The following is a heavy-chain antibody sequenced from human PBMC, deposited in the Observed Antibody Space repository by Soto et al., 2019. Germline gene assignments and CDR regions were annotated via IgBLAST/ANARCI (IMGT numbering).Heavy chain of an antibody. J-gene: IGHJ6*03. V-gene: IGHV4-34*01. CDR3: ARAMYCSSTSCSRAYYYYYYMDV. Sequence: SETLSLTCAVYGGSFSGYYWSWIRQPPGKGLEWIGEINHSGSTNYNPSLKSRVTISVDTSKNQFSLKLSSVTAADTAVYYCARAMYCSSTSCSRAYYYYYYMDVWGKGTTVTVSS. CDR1: GGSFSGYY. D-gene: IGHD2-2*01. CDR2: INHSGST.